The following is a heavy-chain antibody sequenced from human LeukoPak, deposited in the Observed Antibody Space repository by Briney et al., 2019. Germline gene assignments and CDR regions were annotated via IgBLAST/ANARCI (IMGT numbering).Heavy chain of an antibody. J-gene: IGHJ4*02. D-gene: IGHD1-1*01. CDR1: GFTFSSYA. CDR3: VRQQTPHGNFDY. CDR2: ISGSGGST. Sequence: GGSLRLSCATCGFTFSSYAMSWVRQAPGKGLEWVSAISGSGGSTYYADSVKGRFTISRENAKNSLSLQMNSLRAEDTAVYYCVRQQTPHGNFDYWGQGTLVTVSS. V-gene: IGHV3-23*01.